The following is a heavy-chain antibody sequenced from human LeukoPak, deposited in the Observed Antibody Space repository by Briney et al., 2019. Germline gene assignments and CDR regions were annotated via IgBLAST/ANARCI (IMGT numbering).Heavy chain of an antibody. D-gene: IGHD2-2*01. Sequence: SGTLSLTCTVSGGSISSSSYYWGWIRQPPGKGLEWIGSIYYSGSTYYNPSLKSRVTISVDTSKNQFSLKLSSVTAADTAVYYCARHVGDIVVVPAALYYFDYWGQGTLVTVSS. J-gene: IGHJ4*02. CDR2: IYYSGST. CDR1: GGSISSSSYY. V-gene: IGHV4-39*01. CDR3: ARHVGDIVVVPAALYYFDY.